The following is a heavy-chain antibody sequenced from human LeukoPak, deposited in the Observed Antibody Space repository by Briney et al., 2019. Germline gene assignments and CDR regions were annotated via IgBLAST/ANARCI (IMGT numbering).Heavy chain of an antibody. D-gene: IGHD6-19*01. Sequence: PGGSLRLSCAASGFTFSSYAMSWVRQAPGKGLEWVAVIWYDGSNKYYADSVKGRFTISRDNSKNTLYLQMNSLRAEDTAVYYCARDRRSSGWYQAVDYWGQGTLVTVSS. CDR1: GFTFSSYA. CDR3: ARDRRSSGWYQAVDY. V-gene: IGHV3-33*08. J-gene: IGHJ4*02. CDR2: IWYDGSNK.